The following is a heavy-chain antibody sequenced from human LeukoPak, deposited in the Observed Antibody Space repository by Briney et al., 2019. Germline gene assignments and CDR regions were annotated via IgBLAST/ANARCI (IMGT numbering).Heavy chain of an antibody. J-gene: IGHJ6*02. CDR2: INHSGRT. D-gene: IGHD2-2*01. V-gene: IGHV4-34*01. CDR3: ARDVVVVPAAIHYGMDV. Sequence: PSQTLSLTCAVYGGSFSDYFWGWIRQPPGKGLEWIGEINHSGRTYYNPSLKSRVTISVDTSKNQFSLNLSSVTAADTAVYYCARDVVVVPAAIHYGMDVWGQGTTVTVSS. CDR1: GGSFSDYF.